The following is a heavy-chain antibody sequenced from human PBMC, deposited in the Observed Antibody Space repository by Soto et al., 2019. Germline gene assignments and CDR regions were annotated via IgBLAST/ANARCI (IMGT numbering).Heavy chain of an antibody. CDR3: ARDSTMIVGYDY. CDR1: GFTFSSYS. Sequence: VGSLRLSCAASGFTFSSYSMNWVRQAPGKGLEWVSSISSSSSYIYYADSVKGRFTISRDNAKNSLYLQMNSLRAEDTAVYYCARDSTMIVGYDYWGQGTLVTVSS. J-gene: IGHJ4*02. D-gene: IGHD3-22*01. CDR2: ISSSSSYI. V-gene: IGHV3-21*01.